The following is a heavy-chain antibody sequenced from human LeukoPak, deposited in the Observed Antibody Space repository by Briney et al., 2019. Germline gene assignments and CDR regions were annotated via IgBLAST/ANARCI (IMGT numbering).Heavy chain of an antibody. CDR3: ARSLHYYDSSGYYFWFDP. CDR1: GFTFSNYW. J-gene: IGHJ5*02. V-gene: IGHV3-7*01. CDR2: IKQDGSEK. Sequence: PGGSLRLSCAASGFTFSNYWMTWVRQAPGKGLEWVANIKQDGSEKYYVDSVKGRFTISRDNAKNTLYLQMNSLRAEGTAVYYCARSLHYYDSSGYYFWFDPWGQGTLVTVSS. D-gene: IGHD3-22*01.